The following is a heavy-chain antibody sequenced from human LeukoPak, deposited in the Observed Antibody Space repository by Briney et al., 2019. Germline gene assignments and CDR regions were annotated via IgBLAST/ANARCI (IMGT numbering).Heavy chain of an antibody. V-gene: IGHV3-23*01. CDR1: GFTFSSYA. CDR3: AKDLKNRRSMITFGGVIVNP. D-gene: IGHD3-16*02. CDR2: ISGGGGST. Sequence: GGSLRLSCAASGFTFSSYAMSWVRQAPGKGLEWVSAISGGGGSTYYADSVKGRFTISRDNSKNTLYLQMNSLRAEDTAVYYCAKDLKNRRSMITFGGVIVNPWGQGTLVTVSS. J-gene: IGHJ5*02.